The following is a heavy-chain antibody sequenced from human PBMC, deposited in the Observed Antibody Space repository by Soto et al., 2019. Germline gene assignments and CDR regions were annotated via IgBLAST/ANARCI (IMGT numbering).Heavy chain of an antibody. CDR3: ARSAYYDILTGPFDY. Sequence: SVKVSCKASGGTFSSYAISWVRQAPGQGLEWMGGIIPIFGTANYAQKFQGRVTITADESTSTAYMELSSLRSEDTAVYYCARSAYYDILTGPFDYWGQGTLVTVFS. CDR1: GGTFSSYA. J-gene: IGHJ4*02. V-gene: IGHV1-69*13. CDR2: IIPIFGTA. D-gene: IGHD3-9*01.